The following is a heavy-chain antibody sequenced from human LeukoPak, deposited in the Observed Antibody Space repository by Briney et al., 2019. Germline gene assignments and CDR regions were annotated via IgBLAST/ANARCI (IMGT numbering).Heavy chain of an antibody. D-gene: IGHD6-13*01. CDR3: AKGVAAGTWGTSFDF. J-gene: IGHJ4*02. Sequence: PGGSLRLSCAASGFTFSNYPIHWVRQAPGKGPEWVAVISYDGNYKYYAESVKGRFTVSRDNSKNTVYLQMDSLRAEDTAVYHCAKGVAAGTWGTSFDFWGQGALVTVSS. CDR1: GFTFSNYP. V-gene: IGHV3-30*01. CDR2: ISYDGNYK.